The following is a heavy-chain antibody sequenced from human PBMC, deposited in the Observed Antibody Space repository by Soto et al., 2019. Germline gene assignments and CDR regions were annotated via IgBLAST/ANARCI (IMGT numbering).Heavy chain of an antibody. CDR3: AKEARIVVVPAAMQAV. V-gene: IGHV3-23*01. J-gene: IGHJ6*04. CDR1: GFTFSSYA. D-gene: IGHD2-2*01. Sequence: PGGSLRLSCAASGFTFSSYAMSWVRQAPGKGLEWVSAISGSGGSTYYADSVKGRFTISRDNSKNTLYLQMNSLRAEDTAVYYCAKEARIVVVPAAMQAVWGKGTTVTVSS. CDR2: ISGSGGST.